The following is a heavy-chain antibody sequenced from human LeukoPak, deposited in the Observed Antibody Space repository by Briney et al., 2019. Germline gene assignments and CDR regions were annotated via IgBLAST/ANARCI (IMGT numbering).Heavy chain of an antibody. CDR2: ISSSGSTI. CDR3: AREGGVCSSTSCHHYYMDV. CDR1: GFTFSYYE. Sequence: PGGSLRLSCAASGFTFSYYEMNWVRQAPGKGLEWVSYISSSGSTIYFADSVKGRFTISRDNTKNSLYLQMNALRAEDTAVYYCAREGGVCSSTSCHHYYMDVWGKGTTVTVSS. V-gene: IGHV3-48*03. J-gene: IGHJ6*03. D-gene: IGHD2-2*01.